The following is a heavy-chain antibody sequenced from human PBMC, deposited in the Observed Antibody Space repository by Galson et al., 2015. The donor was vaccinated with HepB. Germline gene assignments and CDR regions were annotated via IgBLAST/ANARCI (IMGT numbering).Heavy chain of an antibody. CDR2: TSYDEAYK. CDR3: AKEVMEGSSWPRSLYYYGMDV. J-gene: IGHJ6*02. D-gene: IGHD6-13*01. Sequence: SLRLSCAASGFNFNTYSMHWVRLAPGKGLEWVAVTSYDEAYKYCGESVKGRFTISRDNSKTTLYLQMNSLSPEDTGVYFCAKEVMEGSSWPRSLYYYGMDVWGQGTTVTVSS. CDR1: GFNFNTYS. V-gene: IGHV3-30*04.